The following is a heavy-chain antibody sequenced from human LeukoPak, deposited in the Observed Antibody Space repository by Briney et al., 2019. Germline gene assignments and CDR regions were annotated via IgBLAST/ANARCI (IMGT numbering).Heavy chain of an antibody. CDR2: ISYDGSNK. D-gene: IGHD2-2*01. Sequence: PGGSLRLSCAASGFTVSSYAMHWVRQAPGKGLEWVAVISYDGSNKYYADSVKGRFTISRDNSKNTLYLQMNSLRAEDTAVYYCARGYCSSTSCYASPYYYYGMDVWGQGTTVTVSS. J-gene: IGHJ6*02. V-gene: IGHV3-30-3*01. CDR3: ARGYCSSTSCYASPYYYYGMDV. CDR1: GFTVSSYA.